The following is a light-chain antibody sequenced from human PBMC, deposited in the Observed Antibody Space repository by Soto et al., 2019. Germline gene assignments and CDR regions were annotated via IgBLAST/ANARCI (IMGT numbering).Light chain of an antibody. V-gene: IGLV1-44*01. CDR3: AAWDASLDGPV. CDR1: SSNIGSNT. J-gene: IGLJ2*01. CDR2: SNN. Sequence: QSVLTQPPSASGTPGQRVTISCSGSSSNIGSNTVNWYQQLPGTAPKLLIFSNNQRPSGVPDRFSGSKSGTSASLAISGLQSEDEADYDCAAWDASLDGPVFGGGTKGTVL.